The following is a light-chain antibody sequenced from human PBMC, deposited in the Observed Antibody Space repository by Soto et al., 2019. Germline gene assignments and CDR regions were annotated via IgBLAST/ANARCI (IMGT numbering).Light chain of an antibody. Sequence: EILMTQSPATLSVSPGERAALSSRAGQGVTTNFAWYQQKSGQSPRLLIYDVSIRATGVPARFSGTGSETDFTLTISGLQSEDSAVYFCQQYNNWPFSFGQGTRLEIK. J-gene: IGKJ5*01. CDR3: QQYNNWPFS. CDR1: QGVTTN. CDR2: DVS. V-gene: IGKV3-15*01.